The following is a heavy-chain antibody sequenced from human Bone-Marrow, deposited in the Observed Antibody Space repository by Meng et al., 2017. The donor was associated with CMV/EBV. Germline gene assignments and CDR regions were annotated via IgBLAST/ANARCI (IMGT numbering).Heavy chain of an antibody. V-gene: IGHV3-74*01. CDR1: GFNFSRSW. CDR2: ISPDGTNT. CDR3: TRDFSRALAF. J-gene: IGHJ4*02. Sequence: LSCTGSGFNFSRSWMRWVRQAPGKGLVSVSLISPDGTNTYYADSIKGRFAISRDNAKNTLYLQMNSLRAEDTAVYYCTRDFSRALAFWGQGTLVTVSS.